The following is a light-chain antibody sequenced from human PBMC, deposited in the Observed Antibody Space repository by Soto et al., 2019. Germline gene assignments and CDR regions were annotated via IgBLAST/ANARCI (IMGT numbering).Light chain of an antibody. J-gene: IGLJ1*01. V-gene: IGLV2-14*01. Sequence: QSFLTQPASVSGSPGQSITISCTGTSSDGGLYDYVSWYQQHPGKAPQLMIYAVSNRPSGVSNRFSASKSGNTASLFISGLQAEDEADYYCSSYTSDSSYVFGSGTKVTVL. CDR1: SSDGGLYDY. CDR3: SSYTSDSSYV. CDR2: AVS.